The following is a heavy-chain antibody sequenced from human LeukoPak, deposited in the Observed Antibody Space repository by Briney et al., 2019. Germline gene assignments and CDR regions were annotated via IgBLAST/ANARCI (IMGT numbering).Heavy chain of an antibody. CDR3: ATADDYGDYGWFDT. J-gene: IGHJ5*02. D-gene: IGHD4-17*01. Sequence: KPSETLSLTCAVYGGSFSGYYWSLIRQPPGKGLEWIGEINHSGSTNYNPSLKSRVTISVDTSKNQFSLKLSSVTAADTAVYYCATADDYGDYGWFDTWGQGTLVTVSS. V-gene: IGHV4-34*01. CDR2: INHSGST. CDR1: GGSFSGYY.